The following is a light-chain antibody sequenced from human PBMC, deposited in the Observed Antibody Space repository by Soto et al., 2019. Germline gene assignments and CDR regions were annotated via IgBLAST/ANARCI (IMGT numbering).Light chain of an antibody. Sequence: SALTQPRSVSGSPGQSVTISCTGTSSDVGGYNYVSWFQQHPGNTPKVMIYDVSKRPSGVPDRVSGSKSGNTASLTISGLQAEDEADYYCCSYAGSPYVFGTGTKVTVL. J-gene: IGLJ1*01. CDR3: CSYAGSPYV. CDR2: DVS. V-gene: IGLV2-11*01. CDR1: SSDVGGYNY.